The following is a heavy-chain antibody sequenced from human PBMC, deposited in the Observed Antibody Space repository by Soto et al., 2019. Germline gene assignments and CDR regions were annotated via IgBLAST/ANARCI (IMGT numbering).Heavy chain of an antibody. Sequence: PSETLSLTCAVYGGSFSGYYWSWIRQPPGKGLEWIGEINHSGSTNYNPSLKSRVTISVDTSKNQFSLKLSSVTAADTAVYYCARVRRITGTTPYYYYGMDVWGQGTTVTVSS. CDR2: INHSGST. J-gene: IGHJ6*02. CDR1: GGSFSGYY. D-gene: IGHD1-20*01. V-gene: IGHV4-34*01. CDR3: ARVRRITGTTPYYYYGMDV.